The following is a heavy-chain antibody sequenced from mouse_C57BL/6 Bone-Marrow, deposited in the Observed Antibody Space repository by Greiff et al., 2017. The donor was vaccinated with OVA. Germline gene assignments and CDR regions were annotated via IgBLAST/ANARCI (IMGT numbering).Heavy chain of an antibody. CDR3: TTPTVAFDY. D-gene: IGHD1-1*01. J-gene: IGHJ2*01. CDR1: GFNIKDDY. CDR2: LDPENGDT. V-gene: IGHV14-4*01. Sequence: EVKVEESGAELVRPGASVKLSCTASGFNIKDDYMHWVKQRPEQGLEWIGWLDPENGDTEYASKFQGKATITADTSSNTAYLQLSSLTSEDTAVYYCTTPTVAFDYWGQGTTLTVSS.